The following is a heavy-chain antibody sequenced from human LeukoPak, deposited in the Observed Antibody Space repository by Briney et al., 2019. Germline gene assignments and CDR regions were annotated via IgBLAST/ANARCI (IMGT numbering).Heavy chain of an antibody. D-gene: IGHD4-11*01. CDR2: ISGSGGST. Sequence: GSLRLSCAASEFTFSTYAMSWVRQAPGKGLEWVSLISGSGGSTYYADSVKGRFTISRDNGKNTLSLQMNSLRAEDTALYYCAKERLTTTTFDSWGRGTLVTVSS. CDR3: AKERLTTTTFDS. CDR1: EFTFSTYA. V-gene: IGHV3-23*01. J-gene: IGHJ4*02.